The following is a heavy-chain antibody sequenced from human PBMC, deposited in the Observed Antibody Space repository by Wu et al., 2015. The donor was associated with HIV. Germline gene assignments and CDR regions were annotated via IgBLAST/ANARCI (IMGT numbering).Heavy chain of an antibody. CDR3: AREGEYCSSTSCYRDEGPFDI. Sequence: QVQLVQSGAEVKKPGASVKVSCKASGYTFTSYYMHWVRQAPGQGLEWMGIINPSGGSTSYAQKFQGRVTMTRDTSTSTVYMELSSLRSEDTAVYYCAREGEYCSSTSCYRDEGPFDIWGQGTMVTVSS. CDR1: GYTFTSYY. D-gene: IGHD2-2*01. J-gene: IGHJ3*02. CDR2: INPSGGST. V-gene: IGHV1-46*01.